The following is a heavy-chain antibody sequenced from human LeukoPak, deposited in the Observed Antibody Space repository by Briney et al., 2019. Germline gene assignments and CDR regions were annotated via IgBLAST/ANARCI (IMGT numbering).Heavy chain of an antibody. CDR2: INPSGDAT. D-gene: IGHD1-1*01. Sequence: GASVKVSCKASGYTFSNYYMHWVRQAPGQGLEWMGIINPSGDATSYSQKFQGRASMTRDRSTSTVYMELTSLRFEDTAIYYCARVGGTDWNGGLFDFWGQGTLVIVSS. CDR1: GYTFSNYY. J-gene: IGHJ4*02. V-gene: IGHV1-46*01. CDR3: ARVGGTDWNGGLFDF.